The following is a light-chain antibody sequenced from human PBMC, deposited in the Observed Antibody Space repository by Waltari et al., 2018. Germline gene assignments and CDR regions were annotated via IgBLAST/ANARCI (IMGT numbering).Light chain of an antibody. CDR2: GAS. CDR1: QSVGRT. V-gene: IGKV3-20*01. CDR3: QHYVSLPAT. J-gene: IGKJ1*01. Sequence: IVLTQSPGTLSLSPGERATLSCRASQSVGRTLAWYQQKPGQAPRLLIYGASIRATGIPDRFSGGGSGTDFSLGINRLEPEDFAVYYCQHYVSLPATFGQGTKGEIK.